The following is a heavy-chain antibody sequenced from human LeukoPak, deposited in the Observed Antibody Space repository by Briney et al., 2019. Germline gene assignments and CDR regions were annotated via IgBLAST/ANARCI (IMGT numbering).Heavy chain of an antibody. J-gene: IGHJ4*02. CDR3: ARDLRARYYGSGSHDY. Sequence: ASVNVSCKASGYTFTSDGICWVRHAPRQGLEWMGWISAYNGNTNYAQKLQGSVTMTTDTSTRTAYMELRSLRSDDAAVDYCARDLRARYYGSGSHDYWGQGTLLTVSS. CDR1: GYTFTSDG. V-gene: IGHV1-18*01. CDR2: ISAYNGNT. D-gene: IGHD3-10*01.